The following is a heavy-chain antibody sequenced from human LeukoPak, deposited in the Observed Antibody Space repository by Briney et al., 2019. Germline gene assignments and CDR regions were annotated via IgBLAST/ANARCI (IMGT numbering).Heavy chain of an antibody. CDR3: ARTAYYDFWSGGNNWFDP. D-gene: IGHD3-3*01. Sequence: ASVKVSCKASGYTFTGYYMHWVRQAPGQGLEWMGWINPNSGGTNYAQKFQGRVTMTRDTSISTAYMELSRLRSDDTAVYYCARTAYYDFWSGGNNWFDPWGQGTLVTVSS. CDR2: INPNSGGT. CDR1: GYTFTGYY. V-gene: IGHV1-2*02. J-gene: IGHJ5*02.